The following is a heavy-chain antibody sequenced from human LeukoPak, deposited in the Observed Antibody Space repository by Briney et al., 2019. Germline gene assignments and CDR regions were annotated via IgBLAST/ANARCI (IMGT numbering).Heavy chain of an antibody. J-gene: IGHJ4*02. CDR2: IGRTGDDT. CDR1: GFTFSSYA. CDR3: ARDRVAVSGHVGY. V-gene: IGHV3-23*01. D-gene: IGHD6-19*01. Sequence: GGSLRLSCAASGFTFSSYAMRWVRQAPGKGLEWVSSIGRTGDDTYYADSVKGRFTISRDNSKNTLYLQMNSLRAEDTAVYYCARDRVAVSGHVGYWGQGTLVTVSS.